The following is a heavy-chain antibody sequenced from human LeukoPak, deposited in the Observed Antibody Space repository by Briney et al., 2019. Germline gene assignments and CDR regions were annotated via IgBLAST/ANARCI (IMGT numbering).Heavy chain of an antibody. Sequence: SESLSLTCTVSGGSIRSSSYYWGWIRHPPGKGLEWIGSIYYDGSTYYNPSLKSRVTISVDTSKNQFSLKLSSVTATDTAVYYCARRGYEEFAIWGHGTMVTISS. CDR1: GGSIRSSSYY. CDR2: IYYDGST. CDR3: ARRGYEEFAI. J-gene: IGHJ3*02. V-gene: IGHV4-39*01. D-gene: IGHD5-12*01.